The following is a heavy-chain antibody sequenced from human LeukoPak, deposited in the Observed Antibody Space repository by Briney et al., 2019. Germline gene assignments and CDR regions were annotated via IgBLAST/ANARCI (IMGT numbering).Heavy chain of an antibody. J-gene: IGHJ3*02. CDR1: GYTLTELS. V-gene: IGHV1-24*01. CDR2: FDPEDGET. Sequence: GASVKVSCKVSGYTLTELSMHWVRQAPGKGLEWMGGFDPEDGETIYAQKFQGRVTMTEDTSTDTAYMELGSLRSEDTAVYYCATDHPRSDAFDIWGQGTMVTVSS. CDR3: ATDHPRSDAFDI.